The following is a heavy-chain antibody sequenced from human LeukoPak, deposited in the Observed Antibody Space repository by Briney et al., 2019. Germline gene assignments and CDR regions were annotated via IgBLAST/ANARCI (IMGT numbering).Heavy chain of an antibody. Sequence: SQTLSLTCVISGNSVSSNSAACNWIRQSPSRGLEWLGRTKYRSKWYSDYTVSVKSRITINPDTSKNQFSLQLNSVTPEDTAVYYCAREEALGTTSGSFDYWGQGALVTVSP. D-gene: IGHD1-26*01. CDR1: GNSVSSNSAA. J-gene: IGHJ4*02. CDR2: TKYRSKWYS. V-gene: IGHV6-1*01. CDR3: AREEALGTTSGSFDY.